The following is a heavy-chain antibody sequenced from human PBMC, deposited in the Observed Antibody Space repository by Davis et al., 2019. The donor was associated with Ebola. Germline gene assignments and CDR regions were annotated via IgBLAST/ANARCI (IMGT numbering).Heavy chain of an antibody. CDR3: ARDIAAAGPNLRDYYYGMDV. D-gene: IGHD6-13*01. J-gene: IGHJ6*02. CDR1: GFTFSSYE. V-gene: IGHV3-48*03. Sequence: PGGSLRLSCAASGFTFSSYEMNWVRQAPGKGLEWVSYISSSGSTIYYADSVKDRFTISRDNAKNSLYLQMNSLRAEDTAVYYCARDIAAAGPNLRDYYYGMDVWGQGTTVTVSS. CDR2: ISSSGSTI.